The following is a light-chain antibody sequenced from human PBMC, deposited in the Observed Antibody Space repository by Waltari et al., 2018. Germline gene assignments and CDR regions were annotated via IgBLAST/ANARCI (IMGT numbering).Light chain of an antibody. CDR1: SSNFGAGDG. CDR3: QSFDSSLSGHHV. V-gene: IGLV1-40*01. Sequence: QSVLTQPPSVSGAPGQRVTISCTGTSSNFGAGDGVPWYQPVPGTAPNLLIFGDTNRPSGVPDRISGSRSGTSASLAIAGLQAEDEAVYYCQSFDSSLSGHHVFGTGTKVTVL. J-gene: IGLJ1*01. CDR2: GDT.